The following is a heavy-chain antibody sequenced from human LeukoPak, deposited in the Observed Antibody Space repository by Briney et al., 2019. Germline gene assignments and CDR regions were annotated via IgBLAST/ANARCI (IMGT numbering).Heavy chain of an antibody. V-gene: IGHV3-7*01. CDR3: APAVDVADY. CDR1: GFIFTDHW. Sequence: GGSLRLSCAASGFIFTDHWMSWVRQAPGKGLEWVANIKEDESAKFYADSVRGRFTISRDNAKNSLYLQMNNLRVEDTAVYYCAPAVDVADYWGRGTLVTVSS. J-gene: IGHJ4*02. D-gene: IGHD6-13*01. CDR2: IKEDESAK.